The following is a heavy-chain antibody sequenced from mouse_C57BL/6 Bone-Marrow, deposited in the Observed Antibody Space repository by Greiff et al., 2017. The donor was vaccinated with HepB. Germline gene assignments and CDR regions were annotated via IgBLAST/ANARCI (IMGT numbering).Heavy chain of an antibody. CDR3: ARGVRPSGFAY. Sequence: EVKLMESGGGLVKPGGSLKLSCAASGFTFSDYGMHWVRQAPEKGLEWVAYISSGSSTIYYADTVKGRFTISRDNAKNTLFLQMTSLRSEDTAMYYCARGVRPSGFAYWGQGTLVTVSA. CDR2: ISSGSSTI. J-gene: IGHJ3*01. D-gene: IGHD5-1*01. V-gene: IGHV5-17*01. CDR1: GFTFSDYG.